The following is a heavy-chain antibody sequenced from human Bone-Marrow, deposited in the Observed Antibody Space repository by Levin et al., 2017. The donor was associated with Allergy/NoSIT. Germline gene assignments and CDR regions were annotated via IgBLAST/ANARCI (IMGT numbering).Heavy chain of an antibody. CDR3: ARATFSDDSTTYYFQWFDP. V-gene: IGHV1-46*01. CDR1: GYKFTNYY. Sequence: AASVKVSCKASGYKFTNYYIHWVRQAPGQGLEWMGGVNPSGGNTNYAQKFQGRVTMTRDTSTSTVYMELTSLKSADTAGDYCARATFSDDSTTYYFQWFDPWGQGTLVTVSS. J-gene: IGHJ5*02. CDR2: VNPSGGNT. D-gene: IGHD3-22*01.